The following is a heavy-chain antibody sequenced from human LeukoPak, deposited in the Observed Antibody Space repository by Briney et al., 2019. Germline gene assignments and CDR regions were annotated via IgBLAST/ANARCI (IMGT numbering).Heavy chain of an antibody. CDR2: ISSSGSTI. D-gene: IGHD6-19*01. CDR3: ARDASGWSYNWFDP. J-gene: IGHJ5*02. Sequence: PGGSLRLSCAASGFTFSSYEMNWVRQAPGKWLEWVSYISSSGSTIYYADSVKGRFTISRDNAKNSLYLRMNSLRAEDTAVYYCARDASGWSYNWFDPWGQGTLVTVSS. CDR1: GFTFSSYE. V-gene: IGHV3-48*03.